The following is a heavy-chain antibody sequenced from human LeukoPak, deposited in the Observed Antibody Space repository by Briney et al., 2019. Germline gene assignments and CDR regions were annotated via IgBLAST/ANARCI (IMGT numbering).Heavy chain of an antibody. V-gene: IGHV3-30-3*01. D-gene: IGHD4-11*01. J-gene: IGHJ6*02. CDR3: ARGDYSNYDYYGMDV. CDR2: ISYDGSNK. CDR1: GFTFSSYA. Sequence: GGSLRLSCAASGFTFSSYAMHWVRQAPGKGLEWVAVISYDGSNKYYADSVKGRFTIPRDNSKNTLYLQMNSLRAEDTAVYYCARGDYSNYDYYGMDVWGQGTTVTVSS.